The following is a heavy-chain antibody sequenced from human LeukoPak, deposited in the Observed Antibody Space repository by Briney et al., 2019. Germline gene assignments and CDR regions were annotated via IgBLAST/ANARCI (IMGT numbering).Heavy chain of an antibody. CDR2: ISSSGNTI. J-gene: IGHJ4*02. Sequence: QPGGSLRLSCAASGFTFSSYSMNWVRQAPGKGLEWVSYISSSGNTIDYADSVKGRFTISRDNAKNSLYLQMNSLRAEDTALYYCAISKGGIRWYPFDYWGQGTLVTVSS. CDR1: GFTFSSYS. D-gene: IGHD4-23*01. V-gene: IGHV3-48*04. CDR3: AISKGGIRWYPFDY.